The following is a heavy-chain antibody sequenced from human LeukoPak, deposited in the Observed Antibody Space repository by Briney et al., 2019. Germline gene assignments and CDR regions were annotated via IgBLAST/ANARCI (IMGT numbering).Heavy chain of an antibody. CDR1: GYTFTSYY. V-gene: IGHV1-46*01. J-gene: IGHJ6*02. Sequence: GASVKVSCKASGYTFTSYYMHWVRQAPGQGREWMGIINPSGGSTSYAQKFQGRVTMTRDTSTSTVYMELSSLRSEDTAVYYCARDRRVVVPAATYYYGMDVWGQGTTVTVSS. D-gene: IGHD2-2*01. CDR3: ARDRRVVVPAATYYYGMDV. CDR2: INPSGGST.